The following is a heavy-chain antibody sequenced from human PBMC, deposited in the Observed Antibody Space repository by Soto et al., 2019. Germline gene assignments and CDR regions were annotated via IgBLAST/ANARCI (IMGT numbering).Heavy chain of an antibody. CDR3: ARQLGDFWSGSFYYYYGMDV. D-gene: IGHD3-3*01. CDR2: IYPGDSDT. CDR1: GYSFTSYW. Sequence: PGESLKISCKGSGYSFTSYWIGWVRQMPGKGLEWMGIIYPGDSDTRYSPSFQGQVTLSADTSINTAYLQGSSPKASDTAMYYCARQLGDFWSGSFYYYYGMDVWGQGTAVTVSS. J-gene: IGHJ6*02. V-gene: IGHV5-51*01.